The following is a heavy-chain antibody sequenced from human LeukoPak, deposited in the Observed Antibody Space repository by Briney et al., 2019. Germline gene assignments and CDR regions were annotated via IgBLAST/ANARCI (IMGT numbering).Heavy chain of an antibody. CDR3: SREFDP. CDR2: IKHDGREE. J-gene: IGHJ5*02. CDR1: GFPLGTYW. Sequence: GGSLRLSCEGSGFPLGTYWMAWVRQAPGKGLEWVASIKHDGREEHYVDSIKGRFTISRDNGKNSVYLQMNNLRVEDTAMYYCSREFDPWGQGTLVIVSS. V-gene: IGHV3-7*01.